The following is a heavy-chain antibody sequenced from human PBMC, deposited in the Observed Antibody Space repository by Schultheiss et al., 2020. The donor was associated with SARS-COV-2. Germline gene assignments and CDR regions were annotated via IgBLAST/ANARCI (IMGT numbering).Heavy chain of an antibody. CDR2: ISSSGSTI. Sequence: GGSLRLSCAASGFTFSSYAMHWVRQAPGKGLEWVSYISSSGSTIYYADSVKGRFIISRDNTKNTLYLQMHGLRVEDSAVYFCARLSTTEGGYWGQGTLVTVSS. CDR1: GFTFSSYA. J-gene: IGHJ4*02. V-gene: IGHV3-48*01. D-gene: IGHD5/OR15-5a*01. CDR3: ARLSTTEGGY.